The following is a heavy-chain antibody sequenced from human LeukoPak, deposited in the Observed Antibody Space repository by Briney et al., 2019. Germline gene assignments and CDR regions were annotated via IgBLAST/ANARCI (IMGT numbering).Heavy chain of an antibody. CDR1: GGSISSYY. Sequence: PSETLSLTCTVSGGSISSYYWSWIRQPAGKGLEWIGRIYTSGSTNYNPSLKSRVTMSVDTSKNQFSLELSSVTAADTAVYYCARDAIWFGEVAFDIWGQGTKVTVSS. CDR2: IYTSGST. CDR3: ARDAIWFGEVAFDI. J-gene: IGHJ3*02. D-gene: IGHD3-10*01. V-gene: IGHV4-4*07.